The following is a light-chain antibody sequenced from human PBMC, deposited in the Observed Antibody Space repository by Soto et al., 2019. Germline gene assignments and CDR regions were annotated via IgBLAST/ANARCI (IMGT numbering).Light chain of an antibody. CDR2: NVS. J-gene: IGLJ2*01. Sequence: QSALTQPASVSGSPGQSITFSCTGTSSDIGDYNYVSWYQQHPGKAPKLMIYNVSNRPSGLSNRFSGSKSGSTASLTISGLQAEDEADYYCSSYTRSNTSDVVFGGGTKLTVL. V-gene: IGLV2-14*03. CDR3: SSYTRSNTSDVV. CDR1: SSDIGDYNY.